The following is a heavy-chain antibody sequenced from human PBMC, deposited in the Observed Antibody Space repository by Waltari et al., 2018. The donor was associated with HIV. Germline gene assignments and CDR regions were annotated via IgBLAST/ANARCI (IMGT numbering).Heavy chain of an antibody. CDR2: IRSKAYGGTT. CDR3: TSPDILTGYSYRYFDL. J-gene: IGHJ2*01. Sequence: EVQLVESGGGLVQPGRSLRLSCPASGFTFGDSAMSWFRQAPGKGLEWVGFIRSKAYGGTTEYAASVKGRFTISRDDSKSIAYLQMNSLKTEDAAVYYCTSPDILTGYSYRYFDLWGRGTLVTVSS. CDR1: GFTFGDSA. D-gene: IGHD3-9*01. V-gene: IGHV3-49*03.